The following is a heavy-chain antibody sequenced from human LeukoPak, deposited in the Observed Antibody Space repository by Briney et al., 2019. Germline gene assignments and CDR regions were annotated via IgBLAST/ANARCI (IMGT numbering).Heavy chain of an antibody. V-gene: IGHV3-23*01. J-gene: IGHJ6*03. CDR1: GFTFSSYA. D-gene: IGHD1-26*01. CDR2: ISGSGDTT. Sequence: GGSLRLSCAASGFTFSSYAMSWVRQAPGKGLEWVSAISGSGDTTYYADSVKGRFTISRDNSKNTLYLQMNSLRAEDTAVYYCAKGRGWEASYYYYYMDVWGKGTTVTISS. CDR3: AKGRGWEASYYYYYMDV.